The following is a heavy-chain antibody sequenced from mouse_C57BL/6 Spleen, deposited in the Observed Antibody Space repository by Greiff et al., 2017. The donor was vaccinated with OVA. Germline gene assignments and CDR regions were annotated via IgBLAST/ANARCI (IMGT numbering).Heavy chain of an antibody. J-gene: IGHJ4*01. Sequence: VQLQQSDADLVKPGASVKISCTASGYTFTDYTIHWMQQTPEKGLEWIGYIYPRDGSTTYNEKFKGKATFTADKSSSTAYMQLNSLTSEDSADYFCAKSRYNGVDYYAMDYWGQGTSVTVSS. CDR3: AKSRYNGVDYYAMDY. D-gene: IGHD1-1*01. CDR1: GYTFTDYT. CDR2: IYPRDGST. V-gene: IGHV1-78*01.